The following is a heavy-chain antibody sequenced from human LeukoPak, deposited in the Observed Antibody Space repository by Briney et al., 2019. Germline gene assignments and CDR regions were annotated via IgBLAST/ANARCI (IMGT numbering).Heavy chain of an antibody. CDR2: IYHSGST. V-gene: IGHV4-38-2*01. CDR3: ARSRLAECYFDY. J-gene: IGHJ4*02. CDR1: GYSISSGYY. Sequence: SETLSPTCAVSGYSISSGYYWGWIRQPPGKGLEWIGSIYHSGSTYYNPSLKSRVTISVDTSKNQFSLKLSSVTAADTAVYYCARSRLAECYFDYWGQGTLVTVSS. D-gene: IGHD6-19*01.